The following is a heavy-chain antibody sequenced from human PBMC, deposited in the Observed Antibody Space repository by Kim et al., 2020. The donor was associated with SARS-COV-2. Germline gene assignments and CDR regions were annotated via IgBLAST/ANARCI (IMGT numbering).Heavy chain of an antibody. J-gene: IGHJ4*02. CDR1: GFTFSSYS. D-gene: IGHD4-17*01. CDR2: ISSSSSYI. CDR3: ARDLPDGDSEALGIDY. Sequence: GGSLRLSCAASGFTFSSYSMNWVRQAPGKGLEWVSSISSSSSYIYYADSVKGRFTISRDNAKNSLYLQMNSPRAEDTAVYYCARDLPDGDSEALGIDYWGQGTLVTVSS. V-gene: IGHV3-21*01.